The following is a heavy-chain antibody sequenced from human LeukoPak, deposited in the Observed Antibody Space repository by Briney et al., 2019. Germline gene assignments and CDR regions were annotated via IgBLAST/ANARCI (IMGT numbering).Heavy chain of an antibody. CDR1: GFTFSSYS. CDR3: ARDFPKAGLGAEYFQH. J-gene: IGHJ1*01. Sequence: GGSLRLSCAASGFTFSSYSMNWVRQAPGKGLEWVSYISSSSSTIYYADSVKGRFTISRDNAKDSLYLQMNSLRDEDTAVYYCARDFPKAGLGAEYFQHWGQGTLVTVSS. D-gene: IGHD6-13*01. CDR2: ISSSSSTI. V-gene: IGHV3-48*02.